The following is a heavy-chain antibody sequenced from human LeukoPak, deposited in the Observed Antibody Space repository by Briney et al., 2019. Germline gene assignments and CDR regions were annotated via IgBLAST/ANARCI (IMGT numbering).Heavy chain of an antibody. CDR3: ASYDIGYSSSWYPKMYAFDI. Sequence: GGSLRLSCAASGFTFSNYGMHWVRQLPGNGLEWVSVISNDGVNTYQADSVRGRFTISRDNAKNSLYLQMNSLRAEDTAVYYCASYDIGYSSSWYPKMYAFDIWGQGTMVTVSS. CDR2: ISNDGVNT. J-gene: IGHJ3*02. CDR1: GFTFSNYG. V-gene: IGHV3-33*05. D-gene: IGHD6-13*01.